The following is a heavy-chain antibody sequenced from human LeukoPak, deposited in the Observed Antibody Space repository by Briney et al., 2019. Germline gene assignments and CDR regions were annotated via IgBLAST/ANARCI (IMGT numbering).Heavy chain of an antibody. CDR3: ARVGYRYGSGSYYIDH. D-gene: IGHD3-10*01. J-gene: IGHJ5*02. V-gene: IGHV1-69*13. Sequence: SVKLSCKASGGTFTSYVISWVRQAPGQGLEWRGGIIPIFGTANYAQKFQGRVTITADESTSTAYMELSSLRSEDTAVYDCARVGYRYGSGSYYIDHWGQGTLVTVSS. CDR1: GGTFTSYV. CDR2: IIPIFGTA.